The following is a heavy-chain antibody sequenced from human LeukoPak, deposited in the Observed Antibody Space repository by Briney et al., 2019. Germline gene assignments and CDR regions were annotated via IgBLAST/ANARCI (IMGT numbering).Heavy chain of an antibody. CDR1: SGSISTFN. CDR2: VYQSGTT. CDR3: ARHGGSLGYFDN. D-gene: IGHD1-26*01. V-gene: IGHV4-59*08. J-gene: IGHJ4*02. Sequence: SETLSLTCTVSSGSISTFNWRWIRQPPGKGLEWIGYVYQSGTTSYNPSLKRRVTISADTSKNQFSLRVTSVTAADTAVYYCARHGGSLGYFDNWGQGTLVTVSS.